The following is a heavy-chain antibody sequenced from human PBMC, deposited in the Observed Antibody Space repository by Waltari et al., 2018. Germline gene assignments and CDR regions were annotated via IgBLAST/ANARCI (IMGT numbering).Heavy chain of an antibody. CDR2: ISWNSGSI. CDR3: AKGRYYYDSSGQASSFDY. CDR1: GFAFVDYA. D-gene: IGHD3-22*01. Sequence: EVQLVESGGGLVQPGRSLRLPGAASGFAFVDYAMHWARQAPGKGLEWVSGISWNSGSIGYADSVKGRFTISRDNAKNSLYLQMNSLRAEDTALYYCAKGRYYYDSSGQASSFDYWGQGTLVTVSS. V-gene: IGHV3-9*01. J-gene: IGHJ4*02.